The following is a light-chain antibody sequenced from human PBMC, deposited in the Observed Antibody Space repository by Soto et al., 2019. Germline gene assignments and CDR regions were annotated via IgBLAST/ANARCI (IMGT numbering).Light chain of an antibody. CDR2: KVS. V-gene: IGKV2-30*01. CDR3: MQGSHWPRT. Sequence: EVVMTQSPLSLPVTLGQPASISCRSSQSLVNSDGNTYLNWFHQRPGQSPRRLIYKVSNRDSGVPDRFSGSKSGTDFTLRISSVEAADVGVYYYMQGSHWPRTFGQGTRVDIK. J-gene: IGKJ1*01. CDR1: QSLVNSDGNTY.